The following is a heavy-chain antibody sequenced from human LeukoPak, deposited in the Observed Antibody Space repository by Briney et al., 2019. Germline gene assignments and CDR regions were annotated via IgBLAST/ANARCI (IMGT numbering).Heavy chain of an antibody. CDR2: ISYDGSNK. CDR1: GFTFSSYA. J-gene: IGHJ3*02. Sequence: GGSLRLSCAASGFTFSSYAMHWVRQAPGKGLEWVAVISYDGSNKYYADSVKGRFTISRDNSKNTLYLQMNSLRAKDTAVYYCARDRLFAIYSKGSHDAFDIWDQGTMVTVSS. D-gene: IGHD3-3*01. V-gene: IGHV3-30-3*01. CDR3: ARDRLFAIYSKGSHDAFDI.